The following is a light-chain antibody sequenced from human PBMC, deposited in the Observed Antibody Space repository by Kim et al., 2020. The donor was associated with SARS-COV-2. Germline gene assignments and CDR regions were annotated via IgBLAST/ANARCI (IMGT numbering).Light chain of an antibody. V-gene: IGLV6-57*03. J-gene: IGLJ3*02. CDR1: SGSPASNY. Sequence: KTVTSSCTPRSGSPASNYVYCYQHRPRRAPTTVSYEDNQRPPGVPARFSGSIDSSSDSASLTISGLKTEDEADYYCQSYDSSNPWVFGGGTQLTVL. CDR2: EDN. CDR3: QSYDSSNPWV.